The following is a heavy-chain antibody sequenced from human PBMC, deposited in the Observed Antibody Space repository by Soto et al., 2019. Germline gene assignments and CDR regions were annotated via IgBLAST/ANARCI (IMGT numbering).Heavy chain of an antibody. CDR1: GYTFTDYL. CDR3: SRGNKEGNYTYYYYMDV. D-gene: IGHD3-10*01. CDR2: INPNNGDT. Sequence: ASVNVSCKASGYTFTDYLISWVRQAPGQGLEWMGWINPNNGDTNYAQKAQGRVTLTTDTSSSTAYLNLRGLRSDDTAVYYCSRGNKEGNYTYYYYMDVWGKGTAVTVSS. J-gene: IGHJ6*03. V-gene: IGHV1-18*01.